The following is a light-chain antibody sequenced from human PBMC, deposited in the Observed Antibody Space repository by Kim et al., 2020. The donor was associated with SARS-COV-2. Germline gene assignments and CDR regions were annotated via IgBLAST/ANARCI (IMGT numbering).Light chain of an antibody. J-gene: IGKJ1*01. CDR3: QQSNDWPPLT. CDR2: DAT. Sequence: SPGERAVLYCRASQTINNKLVWEQQKPGQAPRLLIYDATTRATGVPARFIGSGSETDFTLTISSLQSEDFAVYYCQQSNDWPPLTFGQGTKVDIK. V-gene: IGKV3-15*01. CDR1: QTINNK.